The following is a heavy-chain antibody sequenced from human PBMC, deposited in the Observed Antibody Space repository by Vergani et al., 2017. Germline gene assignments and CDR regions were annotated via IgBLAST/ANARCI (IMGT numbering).Heavy chain of an antibody. V-gene: IGHV1-18*01. J-gene: IGHJ4*02. D-gene: IGHD2-21*02. CDR2: ISAYNGNT. CDR3: ARGPDLAYCGGDCYPEDY. Sequence: QVLLVQSGAEVKKPGASVKVSCKASGYTFTSYGISWVRQAPGQGLEWMGWISAYNGNTNYAQKLQGRVTMTTDTSTSTAYMELRSLRSDDTAVYYCARGPDLAYCGGDCYPEDYWGQGTLVTVSS. CDR1: GYTFTSYG.